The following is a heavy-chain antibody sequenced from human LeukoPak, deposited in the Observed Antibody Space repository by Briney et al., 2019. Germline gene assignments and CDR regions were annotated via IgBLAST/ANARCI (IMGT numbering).Heavy chain of an antibody. J-gene: IGHJ6*03. CDR2: TYHRGSP. CDR3: RVTTNVSNYIDV. V-gene: IGHV4-30-2*01. CDR1: GASVSSGGYY. D-gene: IGHD2/OR15-2a*01. Sequence: SETLSLTGTVSGASVSSGGYYWSWVRQTPGKGLEWIGYTYHRGSPFHNPSLEGRATMSLDSSRNQFSLKLTSVTAADTAVYYCRVTTNVSNYIDVWGKGTTVIVSS.